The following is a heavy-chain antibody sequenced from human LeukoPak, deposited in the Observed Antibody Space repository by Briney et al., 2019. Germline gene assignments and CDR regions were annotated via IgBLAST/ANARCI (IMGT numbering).Heavy chain of an antibody. D-gene: IGHD1-26*01. CDR1: GYTFTGYY. CDR2: INPNSGGT. J-gene: IGHJ1*01. V-gene: IGHV1-2*02. Sequence: ASAKVSCKASGYTFTGYYMHWVRQATAQGLEWMGWINPNSGGTNYAQKFQGSVTTTRDTTISTAYMELSSLRSDDTAVYYCAREGSTVNFQHWGQGTLVTVSS. CDR3: AREGSTVNFQH.